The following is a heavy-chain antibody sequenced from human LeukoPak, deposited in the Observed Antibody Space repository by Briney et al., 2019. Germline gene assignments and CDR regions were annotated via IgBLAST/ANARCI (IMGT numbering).Heavy chain of an antibody. CDR3: AREGWFGELFPPTLDY. J-gene: IGHJ4*02. V-gene: IGHV1-69*06. Sequence: SVKVSCKASGGTFSSYAISWVRQAPGQGPEWMGGIIPIFGTANYAQKFQGRVTITADKSTSTAYMELSSLRSEDTAVYYCAREGWFGELFPPTLDYWGQGTLVTVSS. D-gene: IGHD3-10*01. CDR1: GGTFSSYA. CDR2: IIPIFGTA.